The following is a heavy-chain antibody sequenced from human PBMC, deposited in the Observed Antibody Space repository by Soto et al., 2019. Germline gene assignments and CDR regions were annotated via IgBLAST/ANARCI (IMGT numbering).Heavy chain of an antibody. V-gene: IGHV3-23*01. CDR3: AKDRLGGNFDY. CDR1: GFTFNNYA. Sequence: EVQLLDSGGGLVQPGGSLRLSCAASGFTFNNYAMNWVRQAPGKGLEWVATISGTGGSTYYADSVKGRFTISRDNSKNTVYLQMNSLRVEDTAVYYCAKDRLGGNFDYWGQGTQVTVSS. J-gene: IGHJ4*02. CDR2: ISGTGGST.